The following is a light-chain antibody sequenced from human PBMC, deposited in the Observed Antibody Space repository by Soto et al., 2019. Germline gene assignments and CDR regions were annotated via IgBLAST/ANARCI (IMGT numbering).Light chain of an antibody. Sequence: QSVLTQPPSASGSPGQSVTISCTGTSSDVGGYNYVSWYQRHPDRAPKLMIYEVTKRPSGVPDRFSGSKSGNTASLTVSELQAEDEADYYCASYAGSDNFVVFGGGTKRTVL. CDR3: ASYAGSDNFVV. CDR1: SSDVGGYNY. CDR2: EVT. J-gene: IGLJ2*01. V-gene: IGLV2-8*01.